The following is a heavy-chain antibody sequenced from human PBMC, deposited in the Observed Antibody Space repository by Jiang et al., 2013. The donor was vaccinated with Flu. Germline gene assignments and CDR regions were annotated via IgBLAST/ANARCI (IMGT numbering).Heavy chain of an antibody. V-gene: IGHV3-30*03. D-gene: IGHD1-26*01. J-gene: IGHJ3*02. CDR3: ARPPGVGATVWRDAFDI. CDR2: ISYDGSNK. Sequence: VQLVESGGGVVQPGRSLRLSCAASGFTFSSYGMHWVRQAPGKGLEWVAVISYDGSNKDYADSVRGRFTISRDNSKNTLYLQMNSPRDEDTAMYYCARPPGVGATVWRDAFDIWARGQWSPSLQ. CDR1: GFTFSSYG.